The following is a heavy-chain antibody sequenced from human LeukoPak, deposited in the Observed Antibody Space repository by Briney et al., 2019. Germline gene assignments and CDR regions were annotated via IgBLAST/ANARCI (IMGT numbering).Heavy chain of an antibody. J-gene: IGHJ4*02. D-gene: IGHD2-15*01. V-gene: IGHV4-59*01. CDR1: RGSFSGYY. Sequence: SETLSLTFTVSRGSFSGYYWRWIRQPPGKGLEWIGYIYYSRSTNYNPPLKRRVTISVDTSKNQSSLKPRSAATADTAMYYGARCPPYLLFDYRGQGTLVTASS. CDR3: ARCPPYLLFDY. CDR2: IYYSRST.